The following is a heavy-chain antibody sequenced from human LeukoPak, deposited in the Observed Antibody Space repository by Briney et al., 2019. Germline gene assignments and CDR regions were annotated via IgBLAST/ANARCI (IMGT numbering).Heavy chain of an antibody. CDR1: GYSISSGYF. CDR2: IYRSGST. V-gene: IGHV4-38-2*02. J-gene: IGHJ4*02. Sequence: SETLSLTCTVSGYSISSGYFWGWIRQPPGKGLEWIGNIYRSGSTYYNPSLKSRVTISVDTSRNQFSLKLTSVTAADTAVYFCAREDNTAWLAADYWGQGTLVTVSS. D-gene: IGHD6-19*01. CDR3: AREDNTAWLAADY.